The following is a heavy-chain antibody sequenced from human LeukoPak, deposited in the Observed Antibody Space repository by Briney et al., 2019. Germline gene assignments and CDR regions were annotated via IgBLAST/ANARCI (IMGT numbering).Heavy chain of an antibody. CDR3: ARLATVTRGLCFDY. Sequence: SETLSLTCTVSGGSIRSYYWSWIRQPPGKGLEWIGYIYYSGSTNYNPSLKSRVTISVDTSKNQFSLKLSSVTAADTAVYYCARLATVTRGLCFDYWGQGTLVTVSS. D-gene: IGHD4-17*01. CDR1: GGSIRSYY. CDR2: IYYSGST. J-gene: IGHJ4*02. V-gene: IGHV4-59*08.